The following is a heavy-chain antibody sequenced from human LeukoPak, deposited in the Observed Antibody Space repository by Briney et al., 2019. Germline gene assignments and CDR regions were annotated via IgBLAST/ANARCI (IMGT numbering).Heavy chain of an antibody. CDR3: ARAVTYFYGSVTYDWFDP. CDR1: GFTFSDHY. D-gene: IGHD3-10*01. J-gene: IGHJ5*02. CDR2: IKSDGST. Sequence: SGGSLRLSCAASGFTFSDHYMHWVRQTPGKGLVWVSRIKSDGSTIYADSVKGRFTISRDNARNTLYLQMNSLRVEDTAMYYCARAVTYFYGSVTYDWFDPWGQGTLVTVSS. V-gene: IGHV3-74*01.